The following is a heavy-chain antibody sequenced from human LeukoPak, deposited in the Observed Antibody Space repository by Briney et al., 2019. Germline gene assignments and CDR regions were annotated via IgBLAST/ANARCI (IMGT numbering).Heavy chain of an antibody. CDR1: GGSITNSH. V-gene: IGHV4-59*08. CDR3: AGESDYWNFAD. J-gene: IGHJ4*02. D-gene: IGHD4-17*01. CDR2: VYYSGST. Sequence: SETLSLTCTVPGGSITNSHWCCTRQPPGKGLEWIGYVYYSGSTSYIPSLKSRVTISVDTSKNQFSLKLSSVTAADTAVYYCAGESDYWNFADWGQGTLVTVSS.